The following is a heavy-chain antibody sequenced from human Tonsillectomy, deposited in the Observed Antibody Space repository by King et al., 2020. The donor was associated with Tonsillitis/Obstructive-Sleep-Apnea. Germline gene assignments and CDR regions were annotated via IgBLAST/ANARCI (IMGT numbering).Heavy chain of an antibody. V-gene: IGHV3-21*01. CDR3: ARDFDLRYYYMDV. J-gene: IGHJ6*03. D-gene: IGHD3-9*01. Sequence: VQLVESGGGLVKPGGSLRLSCAASGFTFSSYNMNWVRQAPGKGLEWVSSIRTSSTYIYYADSVKGRFTISRDNAKNSLYLQMNSLRAEDTAVYYCARDFDLRYYYMDVWGKGTTVTVSS. CDR2: IRTSSTYI. CDR1: GFTFSSYN.